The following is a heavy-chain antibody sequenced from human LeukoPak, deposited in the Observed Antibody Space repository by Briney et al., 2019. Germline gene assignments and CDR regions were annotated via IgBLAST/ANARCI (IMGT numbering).Heavy chain of an antibody. J-gene: IGHJ3*02. CDR3: ARVRPRVGATNDAFDI. CDR1: GFTFSSYW. V-gene: IGHV3-74*01. CDR2: IKGDGSSP. D-gene: IGHD1-26*01. Sequence: GGSLRLSCAASGFTFSSYWMSWVRQAPGKGLVWVSRIKGDGSSPTYADSVKGRFTISRDNAKNTLYLQMNGLRAEDTAMYYCARVRPRVGATNDAFDIWGQGTMVTVSS.